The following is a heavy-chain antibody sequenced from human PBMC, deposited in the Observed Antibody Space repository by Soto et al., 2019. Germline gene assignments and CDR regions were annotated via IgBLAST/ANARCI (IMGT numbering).Heavy chain of an antibody. CDR3: ATDGGGSMDV. CDR1: GFIFSNAW. D-gene: IGHD3-10*01. J-gene: IGHJ6*02. V-gene: IGHV3-15*07. CDR2: INSNSAGGTT. Sequence: EVQLVESGGGLVKPGGSLRLSCAASGFIFSNAWINWVRQAPGKGLEWVGRINSNSAGGTTDYAAPVKGRFTISRDDSNNTLYLQMNSLKIEDTALYYCATDGGGSMDVWGQGTTVTVSS.